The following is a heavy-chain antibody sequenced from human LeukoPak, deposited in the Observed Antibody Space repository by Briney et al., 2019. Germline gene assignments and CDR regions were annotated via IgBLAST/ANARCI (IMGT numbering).Heavy chain of an antibody. Sequence: ASVKVSCKPSGYTFTGYYIHWVRQAPGQGLEWMGWMNPNSGNTGYAQKFQGRVTITRNTSISTAYMELSSLRSEDTAVYYCAREGYYYGSGSYRRTYYYYYMDVWGKGTTVTVSS. J-gene: IGHJ6*03. CDR3: AREGYYYGSGSYRRTYYYYYMDV. V-gene: IGHV1-8*03. CDR1: GYTFTGYY. CDR2: MNPNSGNT. D-gene: IGHD3-10*01.